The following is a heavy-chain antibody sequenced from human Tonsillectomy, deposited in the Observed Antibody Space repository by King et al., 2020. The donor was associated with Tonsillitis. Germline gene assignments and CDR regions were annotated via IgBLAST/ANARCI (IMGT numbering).Heavy chain of an antibody. V-gene: IGHV2-70*11. D-gene: IGHD3-9*01. J-gene: IGHJ5*02. CDR3: ARSLKLRYFDWGWFDP. Sequence: TLKESGPALVKPTQTLTLTCTFSGFSLSTSGMCVCWIRQPPGKALEWLARIDWDDDKYYSTSLKTRLTISKDTSKNQVVLTMTNMDPVDTATYYCARSLKLRYFDWGWFDPWGQGTLVTVSS. CDR2: IDWDDDK. CDR1: GFSLSTSGMC.